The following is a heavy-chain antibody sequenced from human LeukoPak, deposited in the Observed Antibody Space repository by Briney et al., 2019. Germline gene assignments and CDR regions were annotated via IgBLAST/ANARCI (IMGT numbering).Heavy chain of an antibody. D-gene: IGHD3-3*01. J-gene: IGHJ5*02. CDR2: IYYSGST. CDR1: GGSVSSGSYY. CDR3: ARGYYDFWSGYSHNWFDP. Sequence: SETLSLTCTVSGGSVSSGSYYWRWIRQPPGTGLEWIGYIYYSGSTNYNPSLKSRVTISVDTSKNQFSLKLSSVTAADTAVYYCARGYYDFWSGYSHNWFDPWGQGTLVTVSS. V-gene: IGHV4-61*01.